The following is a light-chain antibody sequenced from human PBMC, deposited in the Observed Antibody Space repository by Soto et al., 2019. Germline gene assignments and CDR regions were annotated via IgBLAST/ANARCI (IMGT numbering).Light chain of an antibody. Sequence: DIQMTQSPSSQSASVGDRVTITCQASRDISVYLNWYQQKPGKPPKLLVYDASNLQTGVPSRFSGSGSGTHFTFTISSLQPEDFATYYCQQYDNLPPYTFGQGTKVEL. CDR3: QQYDNLPPYT. CDR2: DAS. V-gene: IGKV1-33*01. J-gene: IGKJ2*01. CDR1: RDISVY.